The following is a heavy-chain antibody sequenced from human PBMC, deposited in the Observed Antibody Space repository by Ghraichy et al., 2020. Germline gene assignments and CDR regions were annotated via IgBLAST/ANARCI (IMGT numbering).Heavy chain of an antibody. CDR3: AKERSFSDSTNYWEK. J-gene: IGHJ4*02. D-gene: IGHD2/OR15-2a*01. Sequence: LSLTCAAAGFTFSNYGMHWVRQAPGKGLEWLGVISYDGRNKNYADSVKGRFTFSRDSSNNTLYLQMTSLRAEDTAFYYCAKERSFSDSTNYWEKWGPGTLVTVSS. V-gene: IGHV3-30*18. CDR2: ISYDGRNK. CDR1: GFTFSNYG.